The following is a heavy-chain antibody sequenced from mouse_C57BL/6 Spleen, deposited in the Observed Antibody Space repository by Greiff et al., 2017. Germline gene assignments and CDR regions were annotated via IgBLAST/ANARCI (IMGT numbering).Heavy chain of an antibody. J-gene: IGHJ4*01. Sequence: EVMLVESGGDLVKPGGSLKLSCAASGFTFSSYGMSWVRQTPDKRLEWVATISSGGSYTYYPDSVKGRFTISRDNAKNTLYLQMSSLKSEDTAMYYCARQWIYDYDVGYAMDYWGQGTSVTVSS. D-gene: IGHD2-4*01. CDR3: ARQWIYDYDVGYAMDY. CDR2: ISSGGSYT. V-gene: IGHV5-6*01. CDR1: GFTFSSYG.